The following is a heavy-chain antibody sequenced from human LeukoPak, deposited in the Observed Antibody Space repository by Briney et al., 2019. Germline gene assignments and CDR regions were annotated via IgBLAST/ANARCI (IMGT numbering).Heavy chain of an antibody. CDR1: GGSISSSSYY. CDR3: ARVTYYYDSSGYYYYYYYMDV. Sequence: SETLSLTCTVSGGSISSSSYYRGWIRQPPGKGLEWIGSIYYSGSTYYNPSLKSRVTISVDTSKNQFSLKLSSVTAADTAVYYCARVTYYYDSSGYYYYYYYMDVWGKGTTVTVSS. J-gene: IGHJ6*03. V-gene: IGHV4-39*07. D-gene: IGHD3-22*01. CDR2: IYYSGST.